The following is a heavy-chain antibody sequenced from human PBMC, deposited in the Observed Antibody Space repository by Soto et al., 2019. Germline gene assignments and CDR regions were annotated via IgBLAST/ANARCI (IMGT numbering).Heavy chain of an antibody. CDR1: GFTVSSNY. V-gene: IGHV3-53*01. CDR2: IYSGGST. CDR3: ARAVIEGYYDSSHYYFDY. Sequence: GGSLRLSCAASGFTVSSNYMSWVRQAPGKGLAWVSVIYSGGSTYYADSVKGRFTISRDNSKNTLYLQMNSLRAEDTAVYYCARAVIEGYYDSSHYYFDYWGQGTLVTVSS. D-gene: IGHD3-22*01. J-gene: IGHJ4*02.